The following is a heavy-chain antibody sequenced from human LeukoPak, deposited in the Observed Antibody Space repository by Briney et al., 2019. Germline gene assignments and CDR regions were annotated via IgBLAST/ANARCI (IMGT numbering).Heavy chain of an antibody. V-gene: IGHV4-59*08. J-gene: IGHJ6*02. Sequence: SETLSLTCTVSGGSISSYYWSWIRQPPGKGLEWIGYIYYSGSTNYNPSLKSRVTISVDTSKNQFSLKLSSVTAADTAVYYCATLAAGTPLYYYYYGMDVWGQGTTVTVSS. CDR1: GGSISSYY. CDR2: IYYSGST. D-gene: IGHD6-13*01. CDR3: ATLAAGTPLYYYYYGMDV.